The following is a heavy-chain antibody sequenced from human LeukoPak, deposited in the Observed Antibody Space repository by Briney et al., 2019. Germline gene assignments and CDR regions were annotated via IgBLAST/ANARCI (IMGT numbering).Heavy chain of an antibody. D-gene: IGHD2-15*01. CDR3: ARQEYCSGGSCYTWYDP. J-gene: IGHJ5*02. Sequence: GESLKISCKGSGYSINNYWIGWVRQMPGKGLEWMGIIYPADSDIRYSPSFQGQVTISADKSISTAYLQWSSLKASDTAMYYCARQEYCSGGSCYTWYDPWGQGTLVIVSS. CDR2: IYPADSDI. CDR1: GYSINNYW. V-gene: IGHV5-51*01.